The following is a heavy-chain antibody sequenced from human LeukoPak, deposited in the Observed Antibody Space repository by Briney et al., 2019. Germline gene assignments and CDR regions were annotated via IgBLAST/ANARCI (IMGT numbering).Heavy chain of an antibody. D-gene: IGHD3-10*01. J-gene: IGHJ6*02. Sequence: GGSLRLSCAVSGFTFSTYSMNWVRQAPGKGLEWVSYISRDIVTKYYADSVKGRFTISRDNARNSLYLQMNSLRDEDTAVYYCVRDRGFGYDMDVWGQGTTVTVSS. CDR3: VRDRGFGYDMDV. CDR2: ISRDIVTK. CDR1: GFTFSTYS. V-gene: IGHV3-48*02.